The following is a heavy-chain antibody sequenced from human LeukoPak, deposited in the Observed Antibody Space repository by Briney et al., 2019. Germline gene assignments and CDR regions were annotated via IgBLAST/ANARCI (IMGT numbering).Heavy chain of an antibody. J-gene: IGHJ4*02. CDR3: ARASVGATTWSFDY. D-gene: IGHD1-26*01. CDR1: GFTFSSYW. Sequence: GGSLRLSCAASGFTFSSYWMSWVRQAPGKGLEGVANIKQDGSEKYYVDSVKGRFTISRDNAKNSLYLQMNSLRAEDTAVYYCARASVGATTWSFDYWGQGTLVTVSS. V-gene: IGHV3-7*01. CDR2: IKQDGSEK.